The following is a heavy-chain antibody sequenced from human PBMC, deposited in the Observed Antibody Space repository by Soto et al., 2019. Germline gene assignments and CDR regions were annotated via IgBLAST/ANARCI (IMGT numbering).Heavy chain of an antibody. Sequence: GGSLRLSCAASGFTFSSYWMSWVRQAPGKGLEWVANIKQDGSEKYYVDSVKGRFTISRDNDKNSQYLQMNSLRAEDTAVYYCARPRVDSSGWYVRYWGQGTLVTVSS. CDR1: GFTFSSYW. CDR3: ARPRVDSSGWYVRY. CDR2: IKQDGSEK. J-gene: IGHJ4*02. V-gene: IGHV3-7*01. D-gene: IGHD6-19*01.